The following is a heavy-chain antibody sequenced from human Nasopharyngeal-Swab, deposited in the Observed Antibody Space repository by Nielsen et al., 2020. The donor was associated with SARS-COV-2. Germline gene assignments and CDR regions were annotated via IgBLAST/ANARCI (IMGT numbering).Heavy chain of an antibody. V-gene: IGHV3-9*01. CDR1: GFTFDDYA. Sequence: SLKISCAASGFTFDDYAMHWVRQAPGKGLEWVSGISWNSGTTGYADSVKGRFTISRDNAKSSLYLQMNSLRAEGTALYYCAKDFNVDTAMVTYYYGMDVWGQGTTVTVSS. J-gene: IGHJ6*02. D-gene: IGHD5-18*01. CDR3: AKDFNVDTAMVTYYYGMDV. CDR2: ISWNSGTT.